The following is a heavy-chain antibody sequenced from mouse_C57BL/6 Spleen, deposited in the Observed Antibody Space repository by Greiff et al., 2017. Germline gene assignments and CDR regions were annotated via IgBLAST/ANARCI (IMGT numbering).Heavy chain of an antibody. CDR1: GFNIKDYY. Sequence: EVQVVESGAELVKPGASVKLSCTASGFNIKDYYMHWVKQRTEQGLEWIGRIDPEDGETTYAPKFHGKATITADKSSSTAYMQLSSLTSEDSAVYFCARWNYSNYGYYYAMDYGGQGTSVTVSS. CDR3: ARWNYSNYGYYYAMDY. V-gene: IGHV14-2*01. D-gene: IGHD2-5*01. J-gene: IGHJ4*01. CDR2: IDPEDGET.